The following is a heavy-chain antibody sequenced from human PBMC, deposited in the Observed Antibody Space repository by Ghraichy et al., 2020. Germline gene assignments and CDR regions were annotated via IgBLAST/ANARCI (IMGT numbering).Heavy chain of an antibody. J-gene: IGHJ4*02. D-gene: IGHD3-22*01. CDR1: GGSFSGYY. V-gene: IGHV4-34*01. CDR3: ARAGLYYYDSSGYASNDY. Sequence: SETLSLTCAVYGGSFSGYYWSWIRQPPGKGLEWIGEINHSGSTNYNPSLKSRVTISVDTSKNQFSLKLSSVTAADTAVYYCARAGLYYYDSSGYASNDYWGQGTLVTVSS. CDR2: INHSGST.